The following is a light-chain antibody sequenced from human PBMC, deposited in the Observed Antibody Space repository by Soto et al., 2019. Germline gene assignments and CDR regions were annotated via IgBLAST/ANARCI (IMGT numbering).Light chain of an antibody. CDR1: QSVLYSSNNKNY. J-gene: IGKJ2*01. CDR3: QQYYSTPQT. CDR2: WAS. Sequence: DIVMTQSPDCLAVSLGERATINCKSSQSVLYSSNNKNYLAWYQQKPGQPPKLLIYWASTRESGVPDRFSGSGSGTDFTLTISSPQAEDVAVYYCQQYYSTPQTFGQGTKLEIK. V-gene: IGKV4-1*01.